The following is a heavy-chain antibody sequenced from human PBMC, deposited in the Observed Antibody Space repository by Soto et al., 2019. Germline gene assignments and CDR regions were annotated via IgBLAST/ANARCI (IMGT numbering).Heavy chain of an antibody. Sequence: GGSLRLSCAASRFTFTNYDMNWVRQAPGKGLEWVSSISSGSSYIYYADSVKGRFTISRDNAKNSLYLQMNSLRAEDTAVYYCARGRAIVVVPSTPSYGMDVWGQGTTVTVSS. CDR3: ARGRAIVVVPSTPSYGMDV. CDR1: RFTFTNYD. J-gene: IGHJ6*02. D-gene: IGHD2-2*01. V-gene: IGHV3-21*01. CDR2: ISSGSSYI.